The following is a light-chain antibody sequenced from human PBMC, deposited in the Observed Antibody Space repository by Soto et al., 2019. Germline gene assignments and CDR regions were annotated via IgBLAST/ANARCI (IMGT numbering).Light chain of an antibody. CDR2: DVN. V-gene: IGLV2-8*01. CDR3: QSYDTSPSGYV. Sequence: QSALTQPPSASGSPGQSVTISCTGTSSDVGAYIFVSWYQQHPGKAPKLMVYDVNRRPPGVPDRFFGSKSGTSASLAITGLQAEDEADYYCQSYDTSPSGYVFGSGTKLTVL. CDR1: SSDVGAYIF. J-gene: IGLJ1*01.